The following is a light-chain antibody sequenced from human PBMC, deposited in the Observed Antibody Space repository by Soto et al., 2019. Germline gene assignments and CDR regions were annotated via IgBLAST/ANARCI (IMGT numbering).Light chain of an antibody. J-gene: IGLJ1*01. Sequence: QSVLTQPPSASGTPGQRVTISCSGSSSNIGSNTVNWYQQLSGTAPKLLIYSNNQRPSGVPDRFSGSKSGTSASLAISGLQSEDEADYYCAAWDDSLNYVFGTGTKVTVL. CDR1: SSNIGSNT. CDR3: AAWDDSLNYV. V-gene: IGLV1-44*01. CDR2: SNN.